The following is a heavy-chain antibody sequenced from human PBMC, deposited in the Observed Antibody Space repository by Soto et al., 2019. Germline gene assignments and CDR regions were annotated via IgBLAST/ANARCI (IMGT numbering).Heavy chain of an antibody. CDR1: GFTFSRYS. CDR3: ARGGVATIFGDS. D-gene: IGHD5-12*01. Sequence: EVQLVESGGGLVQPGGSLRVSCAASGFTFSRYSMNWVRQAPGKGLEWLSYIDSSSKTIYYADSGKGRFIISRDNAKNSLYLQMNSLRDEDTAVYHCARGGVATIFGDSWGQGTLVTVSS. CDR2: IDSSSKTI. J-gene: IGHJ4*02. V-gene: IGHV3-48*02.